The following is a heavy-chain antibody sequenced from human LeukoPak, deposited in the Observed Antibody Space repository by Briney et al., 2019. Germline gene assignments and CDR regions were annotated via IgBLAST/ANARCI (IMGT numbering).Heavy chain of an antibody. CDR1: GFTFGDYA. J-gene: IGHJ6*02. V-gene: IGHV3-49*04. CDR3: TRGNEEVATIESYYYYGMDV. CDR2: IRSKAYGGTT. Sequence: GGSLGLSCTASGFTFGDYAMSWVRQAPGKGLEWVGFIRSKAYGGTTEYAASVKGRFTISRDDSKSIAYLQMNSLKTEDTAVYYCTRGNEEVATIESYYYYGMDVWGQGTTVTVSS. D-gene: IGHD2-15*01.